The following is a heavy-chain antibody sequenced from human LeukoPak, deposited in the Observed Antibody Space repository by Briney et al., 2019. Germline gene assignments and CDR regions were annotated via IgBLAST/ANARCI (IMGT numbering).Heavy chain of an antibody. J-gene: IGHJ4*02. CDR3: ARGILNWGSSGGFDY. V-gene: IGHV1-8*03. Sequence: ASVKVSCKASGYTFTSYGISWVRQAPGQGLEWMGWMNPNSGNTGYAQKFQGRATITRNTSISTAYMELGSLRSEDTAVYYCARGILNWGSSGGFDYWGQGTLVTVSS. D-gene: IGHD7-27*01. CDR2: MNPNSGNT. CDR1: GYTFTSYG.